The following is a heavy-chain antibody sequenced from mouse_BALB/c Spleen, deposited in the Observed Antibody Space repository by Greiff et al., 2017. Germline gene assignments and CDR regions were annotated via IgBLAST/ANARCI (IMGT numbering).Heavy chain of an antibody. CDR3: ARSGDVAWFAY. D-gene: IGHD3-1*01. J-gene: IGHJ3*01. V-gene: IGHV1-87*01. Sequence: VHLVESGAELARPGASVKLSCKASGYTFTSYWMQWVKQRPGQGLEWIGAIYPGDGDTRYTQKFKGKATLTADKSSSTAYMQLSSLASEDSAVYYCARSGDVAWFAYWGQGTLVTVSA. CDR2: IYPGDGDT. CDR1: GYTFTSYW.